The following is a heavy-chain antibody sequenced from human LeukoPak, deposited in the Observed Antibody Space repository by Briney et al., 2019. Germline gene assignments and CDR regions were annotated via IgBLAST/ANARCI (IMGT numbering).Heavy chain of an antibody. CDR1: GGTFSSYA. Sequence: SVKVSCKASGGTFSSYAISWVRQAPGQGLEWMGGIIPIFGTANYAQKFQGRVTITADESTSTAYMELSSLRSEDTAVYYCATVRGVIRYYYYGMDVWGQGTTVTVPS. CDR3: ATVRGVIRYYYYGMDV. CDR2: IIPIFGTA. D-gene: IGHD3-10*01. V-gene: IGHV1-69*01. J-gene: IGHJ6*02.